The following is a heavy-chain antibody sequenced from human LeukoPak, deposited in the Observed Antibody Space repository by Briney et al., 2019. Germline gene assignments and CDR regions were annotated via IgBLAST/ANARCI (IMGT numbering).Heavy chain of an antibody. D-gene: IGHD3-22*01. V-gene: IGHV4-4*07. CDR3: ARQLVVADDVAPPYYYYYMDV. J-gene: IGHJ6*03. Sequence: SETLSLTCTVSGGSITSSYWNWLRQPAGKGLEWIGRIYTSGITNYNPSLKSRLTISQDKSKNHFSLKLNSVTAADTAVYYCARQLVVADDVAPPYYYYYMDVWGKGTTVTVSS. CDR2: IYTSGIT. CDR1: GGSITSSY.